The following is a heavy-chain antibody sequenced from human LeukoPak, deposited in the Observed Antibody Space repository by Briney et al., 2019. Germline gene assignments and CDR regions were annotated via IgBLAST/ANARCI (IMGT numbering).Heavy chain of an antibody. D-gene: IGHD3-10*01. J-gene: IGHJ4*02. Sequence: TGGSLRLSCAASGFTFSSYAMSWVRQAPGKGLEWVSAISGSGGSTYYADSVKGRFTISRDNSKNTLYLQMNSLRAEDTAVYYCAKAATYYYGSGSHFDYWGQGTLVTVSS. CDR3: AKAATYYYGSGSHFDY. CDR2: ISGSGGST. V-gene: IGHV3-23*01. CDR1: GFTFSSYA.